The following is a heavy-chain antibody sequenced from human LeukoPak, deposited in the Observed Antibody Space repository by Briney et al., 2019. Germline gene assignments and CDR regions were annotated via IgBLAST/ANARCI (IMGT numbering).Heavy chain of an antibody. CDR1: GYTFTGYY. V-gene: IGHV1-46*01. CDR3: ARPRYSGYDYHGGSDY. J-gene: IGHJ4*02. Sequence: ASVKVSRKASGYTFTGYYMHWVRQAPGQGLEWRGIINPSGGSTSYAQKFQGRVTMTRDMSTSTVYMELSSLRSEDTAVYYCARPRYSGYDYHGGSDYWGQGTLVTVSS. CDR2: INPSGGST. D-gene: IGHD5-12*01.